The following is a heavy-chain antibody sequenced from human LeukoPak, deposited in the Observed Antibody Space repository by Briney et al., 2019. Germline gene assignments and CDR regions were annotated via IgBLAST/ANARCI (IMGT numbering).Heavy chain of an antibody. CDR1: GFTFTTYA. CDR2: ISNGGGNI. V-gene: IGHV3-23*01. J-gene: IGHJ4*02. Sequence: PGGSLRLSCAASGFTFTTYAMTWVRQAPGKGLEWVSSISNGGGNIYYADSVKGRFTISRDSSKDTLYLQMDSLRAEDTAIYYCAKNERRGYTYSLDYWGQGTLVTVSS. CDR3: AKNERRGYTYSLDY. D-gene: IGHD5-18*01.